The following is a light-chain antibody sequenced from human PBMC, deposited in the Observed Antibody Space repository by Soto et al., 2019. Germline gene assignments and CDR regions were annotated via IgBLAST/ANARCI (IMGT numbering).Light chain of an antibody. Sequence: QSVLTQPPSASGTPGQRVTISCSGSSSNIGRNYVYWYQQLPGTAPKLLIYRNNQRPSGVPDRFSGSKSGTSASLAISGLRSEDEADYYCAAWDDSLSVFGTGTKLTVL. CDR3: AAWDDSLSV. CDR1: SSNIGRNY. CDR2: RNN. V-gene: IGLV1-47*01. J-gene: IGLJ1*01.